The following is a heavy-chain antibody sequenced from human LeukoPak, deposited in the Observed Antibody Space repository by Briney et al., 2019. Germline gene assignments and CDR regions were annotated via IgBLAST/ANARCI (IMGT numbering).Heavy chain of an antibody. J-gene: IGHJ4*02. V-gene: IGHV4-59*01. CDR1: GGSISSSH. D-gene: IGHD6-13*01. CDR3: ARGVYIAAAQYGY. CDR2: IYYSGTT. Sequence: SETLSLTCSVSGGSISSSHWSWIRQPPGKGLDWIGYIYYSGTTNYNPSLKSRVTISVDTSKNQFSLKLSSVTAADTAVYYCARGVYIAAAQYGYWGQGTLVTVSS.